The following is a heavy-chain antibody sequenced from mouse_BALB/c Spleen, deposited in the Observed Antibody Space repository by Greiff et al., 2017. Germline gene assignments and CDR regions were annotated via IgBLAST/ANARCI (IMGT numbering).Heavy chain of an antibody. Sequence: VQLKQSGPELVKPGASVKISCKASGYSFTGYFMNWVMQSHGKSLEWIGRINPYNGDTFYNQKFKGKATLTVDKSSSTAHMELRSLASEDSAVYYCARRGYDYDWDYWGQGTTLTVSS. CDR2: INPYNGDT. CDR3: ARRGYDYDWDY. V-gene: IGHV1-20*02. D-gene: IGHD2-4*01. CDR1: GYSFTGYF. J-gene: IGHJ2*01.